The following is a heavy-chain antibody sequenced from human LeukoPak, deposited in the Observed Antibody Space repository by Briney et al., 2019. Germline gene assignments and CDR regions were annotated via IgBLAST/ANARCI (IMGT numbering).Heavy chain of an antibody. Sequence: SETLSLTCTVSGGSISSYYWSWIRQPPGKGLEWIGYIYYSGSTNYNPSLKSRVTISVDTSKNQFSLKLSSVTAADTAVYYCARAGGCSSSSCDLDYWGQGTLVTVSS. CDR3: ARAGGCSSSSCDLDY. V-gene: IGHV4-59*12. CDR1: GGSISSYY. J-gene: IGHJ4*02. D-gene: IGHD2-2*01. CDR2: IYYSGST.